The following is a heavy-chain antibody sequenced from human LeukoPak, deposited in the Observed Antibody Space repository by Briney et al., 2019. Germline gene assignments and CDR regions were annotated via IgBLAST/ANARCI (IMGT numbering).Heavy chain of an antibody. CDR3: ARGGPSDETYFDY. CDR2: IIPIFGTA. CDR1: GGTFSSYA. V-gene: IGHV1-69*06. Sequence: ASVKVSCKASGGTFSSYAISWVRQAPRQGLEWMGGIIPIFGTANYAQKFQGRVTITADKSTSTAYMELSSLRSEDTAVYYCARGGPSDETYFDYWGQGTLVTVSS. J-gene: IGHJ4*02. D-gene: IGHD1-26*01.